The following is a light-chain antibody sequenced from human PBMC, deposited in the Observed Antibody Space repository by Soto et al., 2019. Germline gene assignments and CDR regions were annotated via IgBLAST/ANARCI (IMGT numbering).Light chain of an antibody. J-gene: IGKJ5*01. CDR1: QGLSGS. Sequence: DIQMTQSPSSVSASVGDRVTITCRATQGLSGSLAWYQQKPGKAPKLLISVTSRLQSGVPSRFSGSASGTDFTLTIDSLQPEDLATYYCQQGHNWPLTFGQGTRQEIK. CDR3: QQGHNWPLT. V-gene: IGKV1-12*01. CDR2: VTS.